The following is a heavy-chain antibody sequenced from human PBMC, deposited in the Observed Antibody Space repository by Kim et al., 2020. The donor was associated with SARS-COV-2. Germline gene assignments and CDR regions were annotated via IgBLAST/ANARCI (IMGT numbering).Heavy chain of an antibody. Sequence: SETLSLTCAVYGGSFRGHYWSWIRQPPGKGLEWIGEINQSGSTNYNPSLKSRVTISVDTSRNQFSLKLSSVTAADTAVYYCARGLGAWSDDAFDIWGQGT. CDR3: ARGLGAWSDDAFDI. CDR2: INQSGST. J-gene: IGHJ3*02. D-gene: IGHD3-16*01. V-gene: IGHV4-34*01. CDR1: GGSFRGHY.